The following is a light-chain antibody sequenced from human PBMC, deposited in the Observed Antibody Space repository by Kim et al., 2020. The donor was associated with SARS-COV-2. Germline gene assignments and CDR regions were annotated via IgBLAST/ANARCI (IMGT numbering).Light chain of an antibody. J-gene: IGKJ4*01. CDR3: QHRTT. V-gene: IGKV3-11*01. CDR2: DAS. CDR1: QSVSSY. Sequence: APLSCSPGGRPTPSCRASQSVSSYLAWYQQKPGQAPRLLIYDASNRATGIPTRFGGSGSGTDFTLTISSLESEDFAVYYCQHRTTFGGGTKVDIK.